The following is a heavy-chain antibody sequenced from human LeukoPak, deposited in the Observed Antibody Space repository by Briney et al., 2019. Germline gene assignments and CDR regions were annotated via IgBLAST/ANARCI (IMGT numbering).Heavy chain of an antibody. V-gene: IGHV1-18*01. Sequence: ASVKVSCKASGYTFTSYGISWVRQAPGQGLEWMGWISAYNGNTNYAQKLQGRVTMTTDTSTSTAYMELRSLRSDDTAVYYCARERPYCSGGSRYPDYWGQGTLVTVSS. CDR3: ARERPYCSGGSRYPDY. J-gene: IGHJ4*02. D-gene: IGHD2-15*01. CDR2: ISAYNGNT. CDR1: GYTFTSYG.